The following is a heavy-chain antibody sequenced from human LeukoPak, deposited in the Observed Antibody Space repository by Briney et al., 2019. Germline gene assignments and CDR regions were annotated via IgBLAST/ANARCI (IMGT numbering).Heavy chain of an antibody. CDR3: AGGWFGEDYYFDY. CDR1: GFTFSSNA. Sequence: PGGSLRLSCAASGFTFSSNAMSWVRQAPGKGLEWVSAISGSGGSTYYADSVKGRFTISRDNSKNTLYLQMNSLRAEDTAVYYCAGGWFGEDYYFDYWGQGTLVTVSS. J-gene: IGHJ4*02. D-gene: IGHD3-10*01. V-gene: IGHV3-23*01. CDR2: ISGSGGST.